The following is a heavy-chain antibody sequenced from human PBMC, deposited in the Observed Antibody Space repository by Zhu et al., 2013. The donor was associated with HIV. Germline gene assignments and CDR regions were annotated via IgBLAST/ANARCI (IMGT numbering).Heavy chain of an antibody. CDR2: ISSSSSYI. D-gene: IGHD6-19*01. Sequence: EVQLLESGGGLVQPGGSLRLSCAASGFTFSSYAMNWVRQAPGKGLEWVSSISSSSSYIYYADSVKGRFTISRGNAKNSLYLQMNSLRAEDTAVYYCARDLSLTYIAVAGTWYYFGLLGPGNPGHRLL. J-gene: IGHJ4*02. V-gene: IGHV3-21*01. CDR3: ARDLSLTYIAVAGTWYYFGL. CDR1: GFTFSSYA.